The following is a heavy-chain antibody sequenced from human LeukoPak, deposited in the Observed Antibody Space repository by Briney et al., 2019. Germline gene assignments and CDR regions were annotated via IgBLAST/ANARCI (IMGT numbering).Heavy chain of an antibody. CDR3: ARDERAANWFDP. V-gene: IGHV3-11*01. CDR1: GFTFSDYY. D-gene: IGHD6-13*01. Sequence: GGSLRLSCAASGFTFSDYYMSWIRQAPGKGLEWVSYISSSGSTIYYADSVRGRFTISRDNAKNSLYLQMNSLRAEDTAVYYCARDERAANWFDPWGQGTLVTVSS. J-gene: IGHJ5*02. CDR2: ISSSGSTI.